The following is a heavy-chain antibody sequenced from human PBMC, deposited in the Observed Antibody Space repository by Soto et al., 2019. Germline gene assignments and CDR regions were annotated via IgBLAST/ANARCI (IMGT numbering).Heavy chain of an antibody. CDR1: GFTFSSYE. V-gene: IGHV3-48*03. J-gene: IGHJ6*02. Sequence: GGSLRLSCAASGFTFSSYEMNWVRQAPGKGLEWVSYISSSGNTIYYADSVKGRFTISRDNAKNSLYLQMNSLRAEDTAVYYCARERGSSGYYLEYYYYGMDVWRQRTTVTVSS. CDR3: ARERGSSGYYLEYYYYGMDV. CDR2: ISSSGNTI. D-gene: IGHD3-22*01.